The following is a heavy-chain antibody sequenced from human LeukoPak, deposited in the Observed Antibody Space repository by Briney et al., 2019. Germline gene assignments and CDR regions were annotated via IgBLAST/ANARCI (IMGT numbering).Heavy chain of an antibody. CDR3: ARSVGATPIDAFDI. Sequence: APVKVSCKASGYTFTSYGISWVRQAPGQGLEWMGWISAYNGNTNYAQKLQGRVTMTTDTSTSTAYMELRSLRSDDTAVYYCARSVGATPIDAFDIWGQGTMVTVSS. J-gene: IGHJ3*02. D-gene: IGHD1-26*01. V-gene: IGHV1-18*01. CDR2: ISAYNGNT. CDR1: GYTFTSYG.